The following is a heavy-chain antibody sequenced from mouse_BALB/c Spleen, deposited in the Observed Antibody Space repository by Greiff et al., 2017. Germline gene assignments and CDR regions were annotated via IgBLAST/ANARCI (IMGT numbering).Heavy chain of an antibody. D-gene: IGHD1-1*01. V-gene: IGHV1-69*02. CDR1: GYTFTSYW. J-gene: IGHJ1*01. CDR2: IDPSDSET. Sequence: VKLQQPGAELVKPGAPVKLSCKASGYTFTSYWMNWVKQRPGRGLEWIGRIDPSDSETHYNQKFKDKATLTVDKSSSTAYIQLSSLTSEDSAVYYCARAYYYGSSYNYWYFDVWGAGTTVTVSA. CDR3: ARAYYYGSSYNYWYFDV.